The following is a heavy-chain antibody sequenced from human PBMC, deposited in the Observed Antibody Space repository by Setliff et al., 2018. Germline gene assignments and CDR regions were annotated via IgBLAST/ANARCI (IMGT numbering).Heavy chain of an antibody. J-gene: IGHJ4*02. Sequence: PGGSLRLSYAASGFRFSNHAMSWVRQAPGKGLEWVSAISASGYSTYYADSVKGRFIVSRDNSKNTLYLQMNSLRVDDTAIYYCAKELSMAYGNDWGLGTLVTVSS. D-gene: IGHD1-1*01. CDR2: ISASGYST. V-gene: IGHV3-23*01. CDR3: AKELSMAYGND. CDR1: GFRFSNHA.